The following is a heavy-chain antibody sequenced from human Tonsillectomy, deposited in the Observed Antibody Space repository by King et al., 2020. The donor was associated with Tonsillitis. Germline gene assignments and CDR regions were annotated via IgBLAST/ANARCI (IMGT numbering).Heavy chain of an antibody. CDR3: ANEGAEITLGGYFDY. J-gene: IGHJ4*02. D-gene: IGHD3-16*01. Sequence: QVQLVESGGGVVQPGRSLRLSCAASGFTFSNYGMHWVRQAPGKGLEWVAVISYDGSNKYYADFVKGRFTISRDNSKNTLYLQMNSLRTEDTAVYSCANEGAEITLGGYFDYWGQGTLVTVSS. CDR2: ISYDGSNK. CDR1: GFTFSNYG. V-gene: IGHV3-30*18.